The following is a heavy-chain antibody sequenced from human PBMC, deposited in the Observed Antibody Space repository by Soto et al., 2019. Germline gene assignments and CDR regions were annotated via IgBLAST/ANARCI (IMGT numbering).Heavy chain of an antibody. V-gene: IGHV4-59*03. CDR3: AKISAGSTDEAMFTVFDH. CDR2: IYHTGTT. CDR1: GDSIRSSY. J-gene: IGHJ4*02. D-gene: IGHD6-13*01. Sequence: SETLSLTCTVSGDSIRSSYWTWIRQAPGRGLEWIGDIYHTGTTNYNPSLKSRVSISVDTSKNQFSLRLRSVTAADTAIYFCAKISAGSTDEAMFTVFDHWGQGTLVTVSS.